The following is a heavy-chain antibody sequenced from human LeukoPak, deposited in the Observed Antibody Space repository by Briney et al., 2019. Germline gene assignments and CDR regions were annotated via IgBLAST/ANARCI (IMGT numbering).Heavy chain of an antibody. CDR2: IFSGNIT. CDR1: AVTVRSTY. V-gene: IGHV3-53*01. Sequence: GGSLRLSCAPGAVTVRSTYMNFVRQAPGKGLEWAALIFSGNITYYADSVKGRFTISRDNSKNTLFLQMNSLRVEDTAVYYRASEGAGGVVSWGQGTMVTVSS. J-gene: IGHJ3*02. D-gene: IGHD3-16*01. CDR3: ASEGAGGVVS.